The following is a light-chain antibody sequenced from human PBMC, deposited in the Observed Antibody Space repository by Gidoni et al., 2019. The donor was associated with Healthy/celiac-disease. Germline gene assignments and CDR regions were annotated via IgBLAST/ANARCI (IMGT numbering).Light chain of an antibody. J-gene: IGKJ1*01. V-gene: IGKV4-1*01. CDR3: QQYYSTPWT. Sequence: DIVMTQSPDSLAVSLGERATINCKSSQRVLYSSNNKKYLAWYQQKPGHPPKLLIYWASTRESGVPDRFSGSGSGTDFTLTISSLQAEDVAVYYCQQYYSTPWTFGQGTKVEIK. CDR1: QRVLYSSNNKKY. CDR2: WAS.